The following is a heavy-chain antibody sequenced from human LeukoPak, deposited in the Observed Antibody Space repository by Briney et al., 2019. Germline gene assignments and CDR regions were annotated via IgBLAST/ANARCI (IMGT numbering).Heavy chain of an antibody. D-gene: IGHD2-15*01. CDR3: AKEFDGCCSGGSCYNFDY. CDR2: ISGSGGST. J-gene: IGHJ4*02. V-gene: IGHV3-23*01. CDR1: GFTFSSYA. Sequence: GGSLRLSCAASGFTFSSYAMSWVRQAPGKGLEWVSAISGSGGSTYYADSVKGRFTISRDNSKNTLYLQMNSLRAEDTAVYYCAKEFDGCCSGGSCYNFDYWGQGTLVTVSS.